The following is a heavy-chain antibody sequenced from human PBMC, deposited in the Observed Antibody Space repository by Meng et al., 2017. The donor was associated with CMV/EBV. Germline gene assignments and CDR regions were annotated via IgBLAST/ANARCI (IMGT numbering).Heavy chain of an antibody. CDR3: AAYPQTMVRGVALWGAFDY. D-gene: IGHD3-10*01. Sequence: QVQLGQSGAEVKKPGASVKASCKASGYTFTSYGISWVRQAPGQGLEWMGWISAYNGNTNYAQKLQGRVTMTTDTSTSTAYMELRSLRSDDTAVYYCAAYPQTMVRGVALWGAFDYWGQGTLVTVSS. CDR1: GYTFTSYG. V-gene: IGHV1-18*01. J-gene: IGHJ4*02. CDR2: ISAYNGNT.